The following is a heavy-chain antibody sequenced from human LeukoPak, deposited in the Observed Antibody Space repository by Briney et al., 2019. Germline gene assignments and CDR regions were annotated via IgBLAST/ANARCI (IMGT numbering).Heavy chain of an antibody. CDR2: INPNSGGT. CDR1: GYTFTGYY. J-gene: IGHJ4*02. V-gene: IGHV1-2*02. D-gene: IGHD5-12*01. CDR3: ARGHSGYDSPQFDY. Sequence: GASVKVSCKASGYTFTGYYMHWVRQAPGQGLKRMGWINPNSGGTNYAQKFQGRVTMTRDTSISTAYMELSRLRSDDTAVYYCARGHSGYDSPQFDYWGQGTLVTVSS.